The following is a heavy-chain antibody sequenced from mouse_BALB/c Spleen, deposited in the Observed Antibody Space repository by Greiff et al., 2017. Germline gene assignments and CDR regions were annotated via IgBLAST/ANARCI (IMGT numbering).Heavy chain of an antibody. D-gene: IGHD1-2*01. CDR1: GFTFSSYG. CDR3: ARDKGVHYYGAWLAY. V-gene: IGHV5-6-3*01. CDR2: INSNGGST. Sequence: EVQRVESGGGLVQPGGSLKLSCAASGFTFSSYGMSWVRQTPDKRLELVATINSNGGSTYYPDSVKGRFTISRDNAKNTLYLQMSSLTSEDTAMYYCARDKGVHYYGAWLAYWGQGTLVTVSA. J-gene: IGHJ3*01.